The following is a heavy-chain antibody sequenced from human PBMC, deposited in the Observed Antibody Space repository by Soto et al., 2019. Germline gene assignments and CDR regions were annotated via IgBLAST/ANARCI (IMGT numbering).Heavy chain of an antibody. CDR1: GFTFSSYW. J-gene: IGHJ6*02. D-gene: IGHD6-13*01. CDR2: IKQDGSEK. V-gene: IGHV3-7*01. Sequence: GGSLRLSCAASGFTFSSYWMSWVRQAPGKGLEWVANIKQDGSEKYYVDSVKGRFTISRDNAKNSLYLQMNSLRAEDTAVYYCASTSSWYNYYYGMNVWGQGTTVTVSS. CDR3: ASTSSWYNYYYGMNV.